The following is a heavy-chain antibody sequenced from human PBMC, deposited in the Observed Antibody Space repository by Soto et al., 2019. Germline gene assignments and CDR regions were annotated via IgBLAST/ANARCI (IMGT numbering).Heavy chain of an antibody. V-gene: IGHV3-53*01. CDR3: AREFLGTTGAFDI. CDR1: GFTVSSNY. Sequence: PGGSLRLSCAASGFTVSSNYMSWVRQAPGKGLEWVSVIYSGGSTYYADSVKGRFTISRDNSKNTLYLQMNSLRAEDTAAYYCAREFLGTTGAFDIWGQGTMVTVSS. J-gene: IGHJ3*02. D-gene: IGHD7-27*01. CDR2: IYSGGST.